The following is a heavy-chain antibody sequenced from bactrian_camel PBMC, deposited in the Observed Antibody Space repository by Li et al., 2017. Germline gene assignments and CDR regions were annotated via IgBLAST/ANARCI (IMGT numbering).Heavy chain of an antibody. J-gene: IGHJ4*01. CDR1: GYFDDDHC. V-gene: IGHV3S53*01. CDR3: AADSVNLQLARYYTY. Sequence: VQLVESGGGSVQAGTSLTLTCSGYFDDDHCMGWFRQVPGKQRGKVALIGSDKATHYSQSVKGRFTISKDSAKNTLYLQMNSLKPEDTAIYYCAADSVNLQLARYYTYWGQGTQVTVS. CDR2: IGSDKAT. D-gene: IGHD6*01.